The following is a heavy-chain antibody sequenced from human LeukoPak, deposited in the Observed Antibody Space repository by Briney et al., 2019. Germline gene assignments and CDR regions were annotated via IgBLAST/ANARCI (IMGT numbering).Heavy chain of an antibody. J-gene: IGHJ1*01. D-gene: IGHD6-6*01. CDR1: GGSFSGYY. V-gene: IGHV4-34*01. CDR3: ARGGQLVRKRGPEYFQH. CDR2: INHSGST. Sequence: SETLSLTCAVYGGSFSGYYWGWIRQPPGKGLEWIGEINHSGSTNYNPSLKSRVTISVDTSKNQFSLKLSSVTAADTAVYYCARGGQLVRKRGPEYFQHWGQGTLVTVSS.